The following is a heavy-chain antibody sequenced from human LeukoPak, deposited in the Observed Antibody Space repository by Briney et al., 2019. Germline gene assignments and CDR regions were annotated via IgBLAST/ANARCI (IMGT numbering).Heavy chain of an antibody. CDR1: GFTFSSYG. CDR3: AKPRWGSGWSYGMDV. V-gene: IGHV3-9*01. D-gene: IGHD3-16*01. J-gene: IGHJ6*02. Sequence: PGGSLRLSCAASGFTFSSYGMHWVRQAPGKGLEWVSGISWNSGSIGYADSVKDRFTISRDNAKNSLYLQMNSLRAEDTALYYCAKPRWGSGWSYGMDVWGQGTTVTVSS. CDR2: ISWNSGSI.